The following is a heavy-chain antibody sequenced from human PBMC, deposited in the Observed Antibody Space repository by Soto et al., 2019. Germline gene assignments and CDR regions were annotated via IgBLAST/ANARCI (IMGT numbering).Heavy chain of an antibody. CDR3: VKYTVTEDLGES. CDR2: VSRAGTYT. CDR1: GFTFSSYA. J-gene: IGHJ5*02. Sequence: EVQLLESGGDVVRPGGSLRLSCAASGFTFSSYAMGWVRQAPGKGPEWVAGVSRAGTYTLYADSVRGRFSISRDNSRDTVDLYMNALRGDDTAVYFCVKYTVTEDLGESWGQGTLVSVSS. D-gene: IGHD3-16*01. V-gene: IGHV3-23*01.